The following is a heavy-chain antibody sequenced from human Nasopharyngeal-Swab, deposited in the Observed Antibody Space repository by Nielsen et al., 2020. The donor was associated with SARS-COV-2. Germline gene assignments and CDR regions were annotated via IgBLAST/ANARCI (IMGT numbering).Heavy chain of an antibody. J-gene: IGHJ3*02. CDR1: GFTFSGYA. CDR3: AREGSERGGAFDI. Sequence: GESLKISCAASGFTFSGYAVHWVRQAPGKGLEWVAVISYDGHTKSYADPVKGRFTIPRDEPKDTVYLEMNSLRVDDTAIYYCAREGSERGGAFDIWGQGTMVTVSS. V-gene: IGHV3-30-3*01. CDR2: ISYDGHTK. D-gene: IGHD1-1*01.